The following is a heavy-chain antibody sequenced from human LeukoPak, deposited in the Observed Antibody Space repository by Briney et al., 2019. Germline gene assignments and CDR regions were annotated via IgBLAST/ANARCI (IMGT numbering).Heavy chain of an antibody. Sequence: PSETLSLTCTVSGGSISSYYWSWIRQPPGKGLEWIGYIYYSGSTNYNPSLKSRVTISVDTSKNQFSLKLSSVTAADTAVYYCATKGVPDWYFDLWGRGTLVTVSS. D-gene: IGHD1-1*01. J-gene: IGHJ2*01. CDR3: ATKGVPDWYFDL. V-gene: IGHV4-59*01. CDR1: GGSISSYY. CDR2: IYYSGST.